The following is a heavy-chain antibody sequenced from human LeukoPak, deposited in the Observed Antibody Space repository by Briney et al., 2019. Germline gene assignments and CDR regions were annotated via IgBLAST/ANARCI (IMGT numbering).Heavy chain of an antibody. V-gene: IGHV5-51*01. CDR2: IYPGDSDT. J-gene: IGHJ4*02. D-gene: IGHD5-18*01. CDR3: ARRGEAMDPFDY. Sequence: GESLKISCKDSGYSFTSYWIGWVRQMPGKGLEWMGIIYPGDSDTRYSPSFQGQVTISTDKSINTAYLQGSSLKASDTAIYYCARRGEAMDPFDYWGQGTLVTVSS. CDR1: GYSFTSYW.